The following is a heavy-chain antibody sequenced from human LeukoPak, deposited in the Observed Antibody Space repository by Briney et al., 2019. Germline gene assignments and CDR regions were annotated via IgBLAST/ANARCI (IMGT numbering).Heavy chain of an antibody. D-gene: IGHD2-21*01. CDR1: GGSFSGYY. V-gene: IGHV4-34*01. CDR2: IDHSGST. Sequence: SETLSLTCAVYGGSFSGYYWSWIRQPPGKGLEWIGEIDHSGSTNYNPSLKSRVTISVDTSKNQFSLKLGSVTAADTAVYSCAREGAYCGGDCYPDAFDIWGQGTMVTVSS. J-gene: IGHJ3*02. CDR3: AREGAYCGGDCYPDAFDI.